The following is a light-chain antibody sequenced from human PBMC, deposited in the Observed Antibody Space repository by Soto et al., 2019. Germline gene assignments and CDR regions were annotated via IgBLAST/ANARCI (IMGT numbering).Light chain of an antibody. Sequence: IVLTQSPASLSLSPGESATLSCRASQDITTYLAWYQHKPGQTPRLLIYDTSTRATGVPTRFSGSGSGTDFTLTISSLEPEDFAVYYCQQRSNWPLTFGGGTKVDIK. CDR3: QQRSNWPLT. CDR1: QDITTY. J-gene: IGKJ4*01. V-gene: IGKV3D-11*01. CDR2: DTS.